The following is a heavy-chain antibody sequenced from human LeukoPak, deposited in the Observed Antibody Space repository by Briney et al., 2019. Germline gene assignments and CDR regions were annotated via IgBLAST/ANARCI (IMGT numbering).Heavy chain of an antibody. J-gene: IGHJ3*02. D-gene: IGHD4-17*01. CDR2: ISGSGGST. Sequence: GGSLRLSSAASGFTFSSYAMSWVRQAPGKGLEWVSAISGSGGSTYYADSVKGRFTISRDNSKNTLYLQMNSLRAEDTAVYYCAKFSTVTDAFDIWGQGTMVTVSS. CDR1: GFTFSSYA. V-gene: IGHV3-23*01. CDR3: AKFSTVTDAFDI.